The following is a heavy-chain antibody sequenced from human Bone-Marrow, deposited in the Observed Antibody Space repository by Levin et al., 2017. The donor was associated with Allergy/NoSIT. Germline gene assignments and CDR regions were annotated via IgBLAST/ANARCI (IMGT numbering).Heavy chain of an antibody. CDR1: GFTFSSYW. CDR3: ATTLWFGEGAGMDV. D-gene: IGHD3-10*01. J-gene: IGHJ6*02. V-gene: IGHV3-7*01. Sequence: ETLSLTCAASGFTFSSYWMSWVRQAPGKGLEWVANIKQDGSEKYYVDSVKGRFTISRDNAKNSLYLQMNSLRAEDTAVYYCATTLWFGEGAGMDVWGQGTTVTVSS. CDR2: IKQDGSEK.